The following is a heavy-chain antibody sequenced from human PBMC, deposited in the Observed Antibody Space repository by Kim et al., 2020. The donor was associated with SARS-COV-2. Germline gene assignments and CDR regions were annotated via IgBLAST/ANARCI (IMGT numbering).Heavy chain of an antibody. CDR3: ARDFAAAATGAFEI. V-gene: IGHV1-69*04. CDR2: IIPILGIA. CDR1: GGTFSSYA. J-gene: IGHJ3*02. Sequence: SVKVSCKASGGTFSSYAISWVRQAPGQGLEWMGRIIPILGIANYAQKFQGRVTITADKSTSTAYMELSSLRSEDTAVYYCARDFAAAATGAFEIWGQGTMVTVSS. D-gene: IGHD6-13*01.